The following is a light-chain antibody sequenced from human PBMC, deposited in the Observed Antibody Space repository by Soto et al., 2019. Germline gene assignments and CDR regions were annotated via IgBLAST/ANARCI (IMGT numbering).Light chain of an antibody. V-gene: IGKV3-20*01. J-gene: IGKJ1*01. Sequence: EIVLTQSPGTLSFSPGQIPALSCRSSQSVSGSYLAWYQQKPCHAPSLLIYGASSRATGIPDRFSGSGSGTDFILTISRLEPEDFAVYYCQQYGSSEWTFGQGTKVDIK. CDR1: QSVSGSY. CDR2: GAS. CDR3: QQYGSSEWT.